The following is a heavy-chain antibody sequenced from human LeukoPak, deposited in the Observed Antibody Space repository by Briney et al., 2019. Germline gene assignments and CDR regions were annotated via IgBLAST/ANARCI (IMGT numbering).Heavy chain of an antibody. CDR2: IKSKTDDCTT. V-gene: IGHV3-15*01. J-gene: IGHJ4*02. D-gene: IGHD3-10*01. CDR3: TTGGAMVRGALF. CDR1: GFTFGNAW. Sequence: GGSLRLSCAASGFTFGNAWMSWVRQAPGKGLEWVGRIKSKTDDCTTDYSAPVKGRFTISRDDSKNSLYLQVNSLQTEDTAVYYCTTGGAMVRGALFWGQGTLVTVSS.